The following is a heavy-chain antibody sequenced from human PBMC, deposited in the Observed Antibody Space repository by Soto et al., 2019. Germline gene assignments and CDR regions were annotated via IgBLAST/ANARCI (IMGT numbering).Heavy chain of an antibody. Sequence: QVQLVQSGAEVKKPGASVKVSCKASGYTFTSYGISWVRQAPGQGLEWMGWISAYNGNTNYAQKLQGRVTMTTNTSTSTAYMELRSLRSDDTAVYYCARGARGAVAGHEGWYFDLWCRGTLVTVSS. CDR3: ARGARGAVAGHEGWYFDL. V-gene: IGHV1-18*04. CDR2: ISAYNGNT. CDR1: GYTFTSYG. J-gene: IGHJ2*01. D-gene: IGHD6-19*01.